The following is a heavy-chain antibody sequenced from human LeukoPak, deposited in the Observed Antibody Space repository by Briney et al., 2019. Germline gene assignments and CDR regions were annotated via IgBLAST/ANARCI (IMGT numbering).Heavy chain of an antibody. CDR1: GGTFSSYA. V-gene: IGHV1-69*06. CDR2: IIPIFGTA. Sequence: ASVKVSCKASGGTFSSYAISWVRQAPGQGLEWMGGIIPIFGTANYAQKFQGRVTITADKSTSTAYMELSSLRSEDTAVYYCARDRDGYNYGYYWGQGTLVTVSS. J-gene: IGHJ4*02. CDR3: ARDRDGYNYGYY. D-gene: IGHD5-24*01.